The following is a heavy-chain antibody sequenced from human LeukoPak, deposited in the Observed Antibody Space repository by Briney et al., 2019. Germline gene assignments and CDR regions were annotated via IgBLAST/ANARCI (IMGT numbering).Heavy chain of an antibody. D-gene: IGHD3-10*01. Sequence: ASVKVSCKASGYTFTSYYMHWVRQAPGQGLEWMGIINPSGGSTSYARKFQGRVTMTRDTSTSTVYMELSSLRSEDTAVYYCARETSITMVRGVSNPWGQGTLVTVSS. CDR2: INPSGGST. J-gene: IGHJ5*02. V-gene: IGHV1-46*01. CDR3: ARETSITMVRGVSNP. CDR1: GYTFTSYY.